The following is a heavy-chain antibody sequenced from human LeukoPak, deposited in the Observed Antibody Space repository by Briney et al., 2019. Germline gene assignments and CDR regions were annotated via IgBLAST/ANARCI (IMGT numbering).Heavy chain of an antibody. D-gene: IGHD5-18*01. CDR2: ITPSGST. Sequence: SETLSLTCVVYGGSFSGYFWSWIRQPPGKGLEWIGEITPSGSTNYNPSLKSRVTISVDTSKNQFSLKLSSVTAADTAVYYCARGGPLRGYSYGYRDYWGQGTLVTVSS. CDR3: ARGGPLRGYSYGYRDY. J-gene: IGHJ4*02. V-gene: IGHV4-34*01. CDR1: GGSFSGYF.